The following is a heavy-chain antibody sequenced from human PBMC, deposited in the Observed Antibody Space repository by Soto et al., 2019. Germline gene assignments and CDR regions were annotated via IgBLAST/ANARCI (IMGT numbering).Heavy chain of an antibody. V-gene: IGHV1-18*01. Sequence: QVQLVQSGAEVKKPGASVKVSCKASGYTFTSYGISWVRQAPGQGLEWMGWISAYNGNTNYAQKLQGRVTMTTDTSTSTAYMELRSLRSDDTAVYYCAREVVATTYGVRYYYYGMDVWGQGTTVTVSS. J-gene: IGHJ6*02. CDR3: AREVVATTYGVRYYYYGMDV. CDR1: GYTFTSYG. D-gene: IGHD5-12*01. CDR2: ISAYNGNT.